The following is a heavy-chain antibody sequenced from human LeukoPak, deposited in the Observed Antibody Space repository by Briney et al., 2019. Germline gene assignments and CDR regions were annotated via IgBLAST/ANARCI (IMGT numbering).Heavy chain of an antibody. J-gene: IGHJ4*02. CDR2: IYTSGST. CDR1: GGSISSYY. CDR3: AREGGYYYDSSGYYSGYFDY. D-gene: IGHD3-22*01. Sequence: PSETLSLTCTVSGGSISSYYWSWIRQPPGKGLEWIGYIYTSGSTNYNPSLKSRVTISVDTSKNQFSLKLSSVTAADTAVYYCAREGGYYYDSSGYYSGYFDYWGQGTLVTVSS. V-gene: IGHV4-4*09.